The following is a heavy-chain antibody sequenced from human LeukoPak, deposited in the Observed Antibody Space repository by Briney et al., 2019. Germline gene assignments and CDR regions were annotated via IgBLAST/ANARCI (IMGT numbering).Heavy chain of an antibody. D-gene: IGHD6-19*01. V-gene: IGHV4-4*07. CDR2: IYTNWTT. J-gene: IGHJ4*02. Sequence: SETLPLTCVVTRGSISGYYWSWIRQPAGKGLEWTGRIYTNWTTYYSPSLKSRVTMSVDTSKNQFALTLSSVTAADTAVNYCAREQWLAFDYWGQGTLVTVSS. CDR3: AREQWLAFDY. CDR1: RGSISGYY.